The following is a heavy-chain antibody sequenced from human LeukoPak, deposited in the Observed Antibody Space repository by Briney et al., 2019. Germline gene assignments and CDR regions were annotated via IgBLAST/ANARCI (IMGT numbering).Heavy chain of an antibody. Sequence: SQTLSLTCSVSGASITSTNYYWSWVRQVPGKGLEWIGYIYYSGRTYFNPSPRSRVSMSVDTSKSQFFLNLTSVTAADTAVYYCARVVPVPAEYFRHWGQGTLVTVSS. CDR3: ARVVPVPAEYFRH. V-gene: IGHV4-31*03. CDR1: GASITSTNYY. J-gene: IGHJ1*01. CDR2: IYYSGRT.